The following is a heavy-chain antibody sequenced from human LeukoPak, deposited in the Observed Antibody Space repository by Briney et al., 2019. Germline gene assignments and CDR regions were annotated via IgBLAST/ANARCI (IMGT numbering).Heavy chain of an antibody. CDR2: ISSSSSYI. Sequence: GGSLRLSCAASGFTFSSYSMNWVRQAPGKGLEWVSSISSSSSYIYYADSVKGRFTISRDNARNSLYLQMNSLRAEDTAVYYCARALRFLEWSPSGAFDIWGQGTMVTVSS. CDR3: ARALRFLEWSPSGAFDI. J-gene: IGHJ3*02. D-gene: IGHD3-3*01. CDR1: GFTFSSYS. V-gene: IGHV3-21*01.